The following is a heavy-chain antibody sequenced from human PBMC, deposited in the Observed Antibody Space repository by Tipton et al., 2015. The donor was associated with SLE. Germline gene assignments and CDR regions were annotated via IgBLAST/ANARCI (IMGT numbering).Heavy chain of an antibody. D-gene: IGHD3-22*01. V-gene: IGHV4-59*12. Sequence: TLSLTCTVSGGSMRSYYWSWIRQPPGKGLEWIGYIYYSGSTNYNPSLRSRVTISVDTSKNQFSLKLSSVTAADTAVYYCARVRYDKGGYFDYWGQGTLVTVSS. J-gene: IGHJ4*02. CDR1: GGSMRSYY. CDR3: ARVRYDKGGYFDY. CDR2: IYYSGST.